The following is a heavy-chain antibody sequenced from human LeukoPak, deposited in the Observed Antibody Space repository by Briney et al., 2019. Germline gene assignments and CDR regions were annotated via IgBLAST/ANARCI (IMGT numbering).Heavy chain of an antibody. J-gene: IGHJ4*02. CDR1: GSSFSNYD. V-gene: IGHV3-30*03. Sequence: GGSLRLSCADSGSSFSNYDMHWVRQAPDKGLQWVALISDDGSKKYYADSAKGRFTISRDNSKNTLYLQMNSLRADDTAVYYCARGDDLPLVNYYFDYWGQGTLVTVSS. CDR3: ARGDDLPLVNYYFDY. CDR2: ISDDGSKK. D-gene: IGHD3-9*01.